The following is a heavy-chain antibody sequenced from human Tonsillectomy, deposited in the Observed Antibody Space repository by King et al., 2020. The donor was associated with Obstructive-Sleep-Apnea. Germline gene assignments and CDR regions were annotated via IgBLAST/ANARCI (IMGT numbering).Heavy chain of an antibody. J-gene: IGHJ5*02. V-gene: IGHV4-39*07. CDR1: GGSLSSSSYY. CDR3: ARDDRSGLVNWFDP. Sequence: LQLQESGPGLVKPSETLSLTCTVSGGSLSSSSYYWGWIRQPPGKGLEWIGSIYYSGSTYYNPSLKSRGPISVDTSTNQFSLKLSAVTAADTAVYYCARDDRSGLVNWFDPWGQGTLVTVSS. D-gene: IGHD6-19*01. CDR2: IYYSGST.